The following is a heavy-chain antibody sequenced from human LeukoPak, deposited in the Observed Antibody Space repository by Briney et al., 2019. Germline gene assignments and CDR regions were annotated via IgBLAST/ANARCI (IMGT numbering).Heavy chain of an antibody. CDR2: IYYSGST. D-gene: IGHD3-10*01. CDR1: GGSISSYY. Sequence: PSETLSLTCTVSGGSISSYYWSWIRQPPGKGLEWIGYIYYSGSTNYNPSLKSRVTISVDTSKNQFSLKLSSVTAADTAVYYCATMVRGVIDGFWGQGTLVTVSS. V-gene: IGHV4-59*12. J-gene: IGHJ4*02. CDR3: ATMVRGVIDGF.